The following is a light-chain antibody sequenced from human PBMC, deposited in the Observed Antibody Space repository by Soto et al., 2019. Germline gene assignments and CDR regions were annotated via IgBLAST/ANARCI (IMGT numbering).Light chain of an antibody. CDR1: SSGVGRFNR. Sequence: QSALTQPPSVSGSPGQSVTISCTGTSSGVGRFNRVSWYQQPPGTAPKLIIYEVTNRPSGVPVRCSGSKSANMASLTISGLQAEDEADYYCASYTTGRVWVFGGGTKVTVL. V-gene: IGLV2-18*02. J-gene: IGLJ3*02. CDR2: EVT. CDR3: ASYTTGRVWV.